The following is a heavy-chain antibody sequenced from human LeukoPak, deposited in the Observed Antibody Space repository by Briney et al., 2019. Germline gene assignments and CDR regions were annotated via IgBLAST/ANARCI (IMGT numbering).Heavy chain of an antibody. CDR3: ARALLVVPAARGPGYYYMDV. V-gene: IGHV1-69*05. CDR1: GGTFSSYA. Sequence: GASVKVSCKASGGTFSSYAISWVRQAPGQGLEWMGGIIPIFGTANYAQKFQGRVTITTDESTSTAYMELSSLRSEDTAVYYCARALLVVPAARGPGYYYMDVWGKGPTVTVPS. CDR2: IIPIFGTA. J-gene: IGHJ6*03. D-gene: IGHD2-2*01.